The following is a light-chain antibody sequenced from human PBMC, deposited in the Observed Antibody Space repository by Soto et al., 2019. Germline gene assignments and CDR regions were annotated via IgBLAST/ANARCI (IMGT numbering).Light chain of an antibody. J-gene: IGKJ4*01. Sequence: EIVLTQSPGTLSLSPGERATLSCRASQSVSSSSLAWYQQKPGQAPRLLIYGASSRATTNPDRFSGSGSETDCTLTISRLEPEDFAVYFCQQYGSSPSFGGGTKVEIK. CDR3: QQYGSSPS. CDR1: QSVSSSS. CDR2: GAS. V-gene: IGKV3-20*01.